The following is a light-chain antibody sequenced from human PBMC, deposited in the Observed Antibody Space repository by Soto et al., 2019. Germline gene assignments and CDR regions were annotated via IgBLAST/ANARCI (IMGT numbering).Light chain of an antibody. CDR3: QQYNNWPWT. J-gene: IGKJ1*01. CDR1: QSVATN. Sequence: EIVMTQSPATLCVSPGERPTLSCRASQSVATNLAWYQQKPGQPPRLLIYGASTRATGIPARFSGSRSGTEFTLTISSLQSVEVAVYSCQQYNNWPWTFGQGTKVDIK. CDR2: GAS. V-gene: IGKV3-15*01.